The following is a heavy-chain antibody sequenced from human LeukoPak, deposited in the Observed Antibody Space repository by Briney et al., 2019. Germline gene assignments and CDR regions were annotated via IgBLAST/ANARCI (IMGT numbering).Heavy chain of an antibody. CDR1: GFTFSSYA. CDR3: VRSPPYSSSWYGYFDY. CDR2: ISSNGGST. J-gene: IGHJ4*02. Sequence: GGSLRLSCAASGFTFSSYAMHWVRQAPGKGLEYVSAISSNGGSTHYANSVKGRFTISRDNSKNTLYLQMGSLRAEDMAVYYCVRSPPYSSSWYGYFDYWGQGTLVTVSS. V-gene: IGHV3-64*01. D-gene: IGHD6-13*01.